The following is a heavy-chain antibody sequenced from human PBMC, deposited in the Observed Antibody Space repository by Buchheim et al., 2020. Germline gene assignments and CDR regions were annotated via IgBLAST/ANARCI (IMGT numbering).Heavy chain of an antibody. D-gene: IGHD2-15*01. CDR3: ARELGCSGGSCPDRNNWFDP. J-gene: IGHJ5*02. V-gene: IGHV1-69*08. Sequence: QVQLVQSGAEVKKPGSSVKVSCKASGGTFSSYTISWVRQAPGQGLEWMGRIIPILGIANYAQKFQGRVTITADKSTSTAYMELSSLRSEDTAVYYCARELGCSGGSCPDRNNWFDPWGQGTL. CDR2: IIPILGIA. CDR1: GGTFSSYT.